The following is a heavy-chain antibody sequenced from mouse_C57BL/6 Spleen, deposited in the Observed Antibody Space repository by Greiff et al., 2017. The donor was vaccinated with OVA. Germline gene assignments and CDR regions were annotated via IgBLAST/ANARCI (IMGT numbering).Heavy chain of an antibody. Sequence: VKLVESGPELVKPGASVKISCKASGYAFSSSWMNWVKQRPGKGLEWIGRIYPGDGDTNYNGKFKGKATLTADKSSSTAYMQLSSLTSEDSAVYFCARRGDYGNYEFDYWGQGTTLTVSS. CDR2: IYPGDGDT. J-gene: IGHJ2*01. CDR3: ARRGDYGNYEFDY. D-gene: IGHD2-1*01. CDR1: GYAFSSSW. V-gene: IGHV1-82*01.